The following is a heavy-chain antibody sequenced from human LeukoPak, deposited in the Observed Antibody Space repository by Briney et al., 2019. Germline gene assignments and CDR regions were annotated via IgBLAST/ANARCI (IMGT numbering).Heavy chain of an antibody. J-gene: IGHJ4*02. CDR2: ISGSGGGT. D-gene: IGHD6-19*01. Sequence: PGGSLRLSCAASGFTFSTYGMTWVRRAPGRGLEWVSTISGSGGGTWYTDSVKGRFTISRDNSNNTLYLQMNSLRAEDTAVYYCAILIAVAGPATFYWGQGTLVTVSS. CDR1: GFTFSTYG. V-gene: IGHV3-23*01. CDR3: AILIAVAGPATFY.